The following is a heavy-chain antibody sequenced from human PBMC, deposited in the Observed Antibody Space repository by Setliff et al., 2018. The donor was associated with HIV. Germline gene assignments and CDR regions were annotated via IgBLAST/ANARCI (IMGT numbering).Heavy chain of an antibody. CDR1: GGSMSTYY. V-gene: IGHV4-4*08. CDR3: ASLFHDTSAPWLNYFDH. Sequence: SETLSLTCTVSGGSMSTYYWSWIRQPPGKGLEWIGYIYTSGSTNYNPSLRSRVTISVDTSKNQFSLDLSSVTAADTAVYYCASLFHDTSAPWLNYFDHWGQGTLVTVSS. J-gene: IGHJ4*02. D-gene: IGHD3-22*01. CDR2: IYTSGST.